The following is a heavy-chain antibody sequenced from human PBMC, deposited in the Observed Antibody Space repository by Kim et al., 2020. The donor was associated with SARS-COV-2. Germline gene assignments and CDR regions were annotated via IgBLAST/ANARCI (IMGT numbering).Heavy chain of an antibody. D-gene: IGHD3-3*01. CDR2: TKSDGSEK. CDR1: GFTFTNYW. J-gene: IGHJ4*02. V-gene: IGHV3-7*01. CDR3: ARDPESSTFYDFWSGYYAFDR. Sequence: GGSLRLSCTASGFTFTNYWMTWVRQAPGKGLEWVATTKSDGSEKYYMDSVKGRFTITRDAAKNSLYLQMNSLRVEDTAIYYCARDPESSTFYDFWSGYYAFDRWGQGTRVTVSS.